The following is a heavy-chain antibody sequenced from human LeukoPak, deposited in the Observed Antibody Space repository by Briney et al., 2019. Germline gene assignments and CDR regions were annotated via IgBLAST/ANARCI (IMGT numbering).Heavy chain of an antibody. CDR2: INSHGRST. CDR1: GFIFSNYW. CDR3: AITIVGATDWFDP. Sequence: GGSLRLSCAASGFIFSNYWMHWVRHAPGKGLVGVSRINSHGRSTNYADSVMGRFSISRDYAKNTVYLHMNGLRAEDTAVYYCAITIVGATDWFDPWGRGTLVTVSS. J-gene: IGHJ5*02. V-gene: IGHV3-74*01. D-gene: IGHD1-26*01.